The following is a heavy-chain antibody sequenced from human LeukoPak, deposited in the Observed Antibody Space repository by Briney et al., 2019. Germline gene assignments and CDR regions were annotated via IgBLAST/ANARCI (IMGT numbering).Heavy chain of an antibody. Sequence: GGSLRLSCVASGFTFSSYGMHWVRQAPGKGLEWVAFIRYDGNIKYYSDSVKGRFTISRDNSKNTLYLQMNSLRAEDTAVYYYATVTYYYDSSGYFSPVSYFDYWGQGALVTVSS. D-gene: IGHD3-22*01. J-gene: IGHJ4*02. CDR3: ATVTYYYDSSGYFSPVSYFDY. V-gene: IGHV3-30*02. CDR1: GFTFSSYG. CDR2: IRYDGNIK.